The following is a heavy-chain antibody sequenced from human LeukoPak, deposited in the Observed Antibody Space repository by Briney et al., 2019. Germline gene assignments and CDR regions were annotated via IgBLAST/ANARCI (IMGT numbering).Heavy chain of an antibody. CDR3: AIVQDIDTILPPFHY. D-gene: IGHD2-15*01. Sequence: GGSLRLSCAASGFTFSNYAMSWVRQVPGKGLEWVSAISGSGGNTFYADSVKGRFTISRDNSKNTLYLQVNSLRAADTAIYYCAIVQDIDTILPPFHYWGQGTLVTVSS. V-gene: IGHV3-23*01. CDR1: GFTFSNYA. CDR2: ISGSGGNT. J-gene: IGHJ4*02.